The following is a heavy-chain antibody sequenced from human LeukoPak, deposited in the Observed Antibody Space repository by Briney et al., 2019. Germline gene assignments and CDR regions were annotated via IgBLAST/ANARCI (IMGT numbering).Heavy chain of an antibody. CDR1: GFTVSSNY. CDR3: ARALSEGYYMDV. D-gene: IGHD3-22*01. Sequence: GRSLRLSCAASGFTVSSNYMSWVRQAPGKGLEWVSSISSSSSYIYYADSVKGRFTISRDNAKNSLYLQMNSLRAEDTAVYYCARALSEGYYMDVWGKGTTVTVSS. J-gene: IGHJ6*03. V-gene: IGHV3-21*01. CDR2: ISSSSSYI.